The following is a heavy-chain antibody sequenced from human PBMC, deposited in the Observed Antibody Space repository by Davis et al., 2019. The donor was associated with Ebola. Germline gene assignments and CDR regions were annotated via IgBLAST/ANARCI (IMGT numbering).Heavy chain of an antibody. Sequence: GGSLRLSCAASGFTFSSYGMHWVRQAPGKGLEWVAVIWYDGSNKYYADSVKGRFTISRDNSKNTLYLQMNSLRAEDTAVYYCARAIVVAPFDPWGQGTLVTVSS. V-gene: IGHV3-33*01. D-gene: IGHD2-2*01. J-gene: IGHJ5*02. CDR2: IWYDGSNK. CDR3: ARAIVVAPFDP. CDR1: GFTFSSYG.